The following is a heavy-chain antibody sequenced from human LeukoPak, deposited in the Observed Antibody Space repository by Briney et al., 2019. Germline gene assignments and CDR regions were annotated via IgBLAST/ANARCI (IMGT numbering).Heavy chain of an antibody. D-gene: IGHD3-10*01. J-gene: IGHJ4*02. Sequence: GGSLRLSCAASGFTFSSYAMHWVRQAPGKGLEYVSAISSNGGSTYYANSVKGRFTISRDNSKNTLYLQMGSLRAEDMAVYYCAREEGSGENDYWGQGTLVTVSS. CDR1: GFTFSSYA. CDR3: AREEGSGENDY. CDR2: ISSNGGST. V-gene: IGHV3-64*01.